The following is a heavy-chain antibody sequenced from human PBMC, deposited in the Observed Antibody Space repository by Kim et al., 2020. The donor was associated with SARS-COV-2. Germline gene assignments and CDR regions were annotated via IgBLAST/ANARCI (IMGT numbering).Heavy chain of an antibody. Sequence: YADSVKGRFTISRDNSKNTLYLQMNSLRAEDTAVYYCAKDTRWYARGFDPWGQGTLVTVSS. J-gene: IGHJ5*02. V-gene: IGHV3-23*01. CDR3: AKDTRWYARGFDP. D-gene: IGHD2-15*01.